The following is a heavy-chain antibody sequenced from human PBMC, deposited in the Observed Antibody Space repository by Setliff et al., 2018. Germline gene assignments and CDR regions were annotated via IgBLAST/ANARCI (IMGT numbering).Heavy chain of an antibody. CDR2: IKQDESEK. Sequence: GGSLRLSCAASGFTFTNYWINWVRQAPGKGLEWVANIKQDESEKHYVDSVKGRFTISRDNAKNSLYLQLNSLRAEDTAVYYCSTRTVAARSLDTWGQGTLVTVSS. D-gene: IGHD6-13*01. CDR1: GFTFTNYW. CDR3: STRTVAARSLDT. J-gene: IGHJ5*02. V-gene: IGHV3-7*01.